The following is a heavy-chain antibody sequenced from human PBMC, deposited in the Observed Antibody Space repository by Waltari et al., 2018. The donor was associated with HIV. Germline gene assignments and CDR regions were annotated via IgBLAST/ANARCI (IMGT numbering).Heavy chain of an antibody. J-gene: IGHJ4*02. CDR1: GFAFSNAW. Sequence: EVQLVESGGGLVKPGGSLRLSCAASGFAFSNAWMSWVRQSPGKGLEWVCQIKSKTEGGTTDYAEPVKSRVTISRDDAKNTLYLQMNSLKTEDTAVYYCTAHPRGLARFLRDYWGQGTLVTVSS. CDR3: TAHPRGLARFLRDY. V-gene: IGHV3-15*01. CDR2: IKSKTEGGTT. D-gene: IGHD3-3*01.